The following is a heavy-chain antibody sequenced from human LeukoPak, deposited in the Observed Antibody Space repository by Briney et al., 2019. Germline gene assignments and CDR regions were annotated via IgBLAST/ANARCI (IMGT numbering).Heavy chain of an antibody. CDR1: GFTFSSYS. CDR2: ISSSSSYI. V-gene: IGHV3-21*04. J-gene: IGHJ4*02. CDR3: ARPSGSYFKDYFDY. D-gene: IGHD3-10*01. Sequence: GGSLRLSCAASGFTFSSYSMNWVRQAPGKGLEWVSSISSSSSYIYYADSVKGRFTISRDNAKNSLYLQMNSLKASDTAMYYCARPSGSYFKDYFDYWGQGTLVTVSS.